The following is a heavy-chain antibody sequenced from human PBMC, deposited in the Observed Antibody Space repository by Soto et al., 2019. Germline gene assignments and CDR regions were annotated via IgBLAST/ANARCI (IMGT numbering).Heavy chain of an antibody. CDR1: GFTFSSYW. D-gene: IGHD6-13*01. CDR2: LNSDGRST. Sequence: PGGSLRLSCAASGFTFSSYWMHWVRQAPGKGLVWVSRLNSDGRSTSYAASVKGRFTISRDNAKNTLYLQMNSLRVEDTAVYYCARESSNWYFDYWGQGTLVTVSS. J-gene: IGHJ4*02. CDR3: ARESSNWYFDY. V-gene: IGHV3-74*01.